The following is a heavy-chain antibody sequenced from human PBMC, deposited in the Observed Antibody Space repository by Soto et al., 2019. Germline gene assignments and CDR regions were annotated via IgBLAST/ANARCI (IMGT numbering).Heavy chain of an antibody. CDR3: AKDLYCSGGSCRRPYYYYGMDV. J-gene: IGHJ6*02. CDR1: GFTFSSYA. CDR2: ISGSGGST. Sequence: PGGSLRLSCAASGFTFSSYAMSWVRQAPGKGLEWVSAISGSGGSTYYADSVKGRFTISRDNSKNTLYLQMNSLRAEDTAVYYCAKDLYCSGGSCRRPYYYYGMDVWGQGTTVTVSS. V-gene: IGHV3-23*01. D-gene: IGHD2-15*01.